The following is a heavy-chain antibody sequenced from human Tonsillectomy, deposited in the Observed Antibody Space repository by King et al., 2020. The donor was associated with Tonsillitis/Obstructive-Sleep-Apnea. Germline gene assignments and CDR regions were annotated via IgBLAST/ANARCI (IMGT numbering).Heavy chain of an antibody. D-gene: IGHD2-2*01. CDR1: GGSFSGYY. CDR3: ARGYCSSTSCYPYYYYMDV. J-gene: IGHJ6*03. CDR2: INHSGSP. Sequence: HVQLQQWGAGLLKPSETLSLTCAVYGGSFSGYYWSWIRQPPGKGLEWIGEINHSGSPNYIPSLKSRVTISGDTSKNTFSLKLSSVTAADTAVYYCARGYCSSTSCYPYYYYMDVWGKGTTVTVSS. V-gene: IGHV4-34*01.